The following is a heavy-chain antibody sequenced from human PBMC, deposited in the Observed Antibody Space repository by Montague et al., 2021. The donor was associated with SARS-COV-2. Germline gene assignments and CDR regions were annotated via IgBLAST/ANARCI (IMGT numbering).Heavy chain of an antibody. J-gene: IGHJ4*02. CDR2: IYYSGST. CDR1: GGSISSGGYY. D-gene: IGHD6-13*01. Sequence: TLSLTCTVSGGSISSGGYYWSWIRQHPGKSLEWIGYIYYSGSTYYNPSLKSRVTISVDTSKNQFSLKLSSVTAADTAVYYCARGSYSSSWYGPKYCFDYWGQGTLVTVSS. CDR3: ARGSYSSSWYGPKYCFDY. V-gene: IGHV4-31*03.